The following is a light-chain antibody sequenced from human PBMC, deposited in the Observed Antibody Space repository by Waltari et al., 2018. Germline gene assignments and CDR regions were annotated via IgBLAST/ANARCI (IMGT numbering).Light chain of an antibody. CDR1: QSLLFSLNNKNY. J-gene: IGKJ1*01. CDR2: WAS. Sequence: DIVMTQSPDSLAVCLGERATINCKSSQSLLFSLNNKNYLAWYQHKPGRSPKMLFYWASTRESGVPDRFSGSGSGTDFTLTISSLQAEDVAIYYCQQYYTSRRTFGQGTKVEIK. CDR3: QQYYTSRRT. V-gene: IGKV4-1*01.